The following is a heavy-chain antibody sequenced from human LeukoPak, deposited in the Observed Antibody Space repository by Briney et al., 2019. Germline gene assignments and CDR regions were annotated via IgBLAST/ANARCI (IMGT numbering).Heavy chain of an antibody. Sequence: GGSLRLSCAASGFTFSSYAMSWVRQAPGKGLEWVSAISGSGGSTYYADSVKGRFTISRDNSKNTLYLQMNSLRAEDTAVYYCARVDCTNGVCYSRYYYMDVWGKGTTVTVSS. V-gene: IGHV3-23*01. CDR1: GFTFSSYA. D-gene: IGHD2-8*01. CDR2: ISGSGGST. J-gene: IGHJ6*03. CDR3: ARVDCTNGVCYSRYYYMDV.